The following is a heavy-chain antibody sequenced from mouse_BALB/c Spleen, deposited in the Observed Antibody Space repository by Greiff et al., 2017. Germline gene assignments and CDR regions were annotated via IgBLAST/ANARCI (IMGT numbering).Heavy chain of an antibody. Sequence: EVKLMESGGGLVKPGGSLKLSCAASGFTFSSYAMSWVRQSPEKRLEWVAEISSGGSYTYYPDTVTGRFTISRDNAKNTLYLEMSSLRSEDTAMYYCAIIYDGYYFAYWGQGTLVTVSA. CDR3: AIIYDGYYFAY. CDR2: ISSGGSYT. V-gene: IGHV5-9-4*01. D-gene: IGHD2-3*01. CDR1: GFTFSSYA. J-gene: IGHJ3*01.